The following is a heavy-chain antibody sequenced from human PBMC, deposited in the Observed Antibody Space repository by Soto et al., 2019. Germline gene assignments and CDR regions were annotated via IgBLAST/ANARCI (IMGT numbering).Heavy chain of an antibody. V-gene: IGHV1-18*01. CDR3: ARGRYGDY. Sequence: QGHLLQSGAEVKKPGASVKVTCKGSGYTFTSYGITWVRQAPGQGLERMGWISAHNGNTDYAQKLQGRVTVTRDTSTSTAYMELRSLRSDDTAVYYCARGRYGDYWGQGALVTVSS. D-gene: IGHD1-1*01. CDR2: ISAHNGNT. CDR1: GYTFTSYG. J-gene: IGHJ4*02.